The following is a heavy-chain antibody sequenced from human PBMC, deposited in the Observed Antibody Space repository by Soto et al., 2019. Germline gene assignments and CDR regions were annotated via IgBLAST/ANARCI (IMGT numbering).Heavy chain of an antibody. D-gene: IGHD1-26*01. CDR1: GFTFETFH. Sequence: PGGSLRLSCVTSGFTFETFHMAWVRQAPGKGLEWVSFITYTGTFITYLDTLKGRITISRDNAENTLFLQMNNLRAEDTAVYYCARDMGVSERAFDLWGQGTLVTSPQ. CDR3: ARDMGVSERAFDL. CDR2: ITYTGTFI. J-gene: IGHJ4*02. V-gene: IGHV3-21*01.